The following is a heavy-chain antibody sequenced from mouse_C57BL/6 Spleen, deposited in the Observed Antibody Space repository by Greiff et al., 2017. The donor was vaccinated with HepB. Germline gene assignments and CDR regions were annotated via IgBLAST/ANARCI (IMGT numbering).Heavy chain of an antibody. Sequence: EVKVVESGGGLVQPGGSLKLSCAASGFTFSDYYMYWVRQTPEKRLEWVAYISNGGGSTYYPDTVKGRFTISRDNAKNTLYLQMSRLKSEDTAMYYCARHEGLRLFAYWGQGTLVTVSA. J-gene: IGHJ3*01. CDR1: GFTFSDYY. D-gene: IGHD2-4*01. V-gene: IGHV5-12*01. CDR2: ISNGGGST. CDR3: ARHEGLRLFAY.